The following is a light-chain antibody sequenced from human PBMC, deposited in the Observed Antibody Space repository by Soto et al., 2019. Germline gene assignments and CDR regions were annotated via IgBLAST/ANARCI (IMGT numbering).Light chain of an antibody. CDR2: GAS. CDR1: QSIASSY. V-gene: IGKV3-20*01. J-gene: IGKJ3*01. Sequence: EIVLTQSPGTLSLSPGERATLSCRASQSIASSYLAWFQQKPGQAPRLLIYGASSRATGIPDRFSGSGSRTDFTLTITRLEPEGFAVYYCQQYGSSPRFTFGPGTKVDIK. CDR3: QQYGSSPRFT.